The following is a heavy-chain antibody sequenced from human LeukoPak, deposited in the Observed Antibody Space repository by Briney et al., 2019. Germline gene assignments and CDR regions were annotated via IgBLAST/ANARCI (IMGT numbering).Heavy chain of an antibody. CDR3: ARSRWLDAFDY. D-gene: IGHD6-19*01. J-gene: IGHJ4*02. CDR1: GFTFSSYW. Sequence: GGSLRLSCAASGFTFSSYWMHWVRQAPGKGLVWVSRINSDGSTTNYADSVKDRFTISRDNAKNTLYLQMNSLRADDTAVYYCARSRWLDAFDYWGQGTLVTVSS. CDR2: INSDGSTT. V-gene: IGHV3-74*01.